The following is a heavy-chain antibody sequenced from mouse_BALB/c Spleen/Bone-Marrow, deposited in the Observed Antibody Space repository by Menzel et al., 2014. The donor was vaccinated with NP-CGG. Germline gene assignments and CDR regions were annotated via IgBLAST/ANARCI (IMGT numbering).Heavy chain of an antibody. CDR3: AGRRDYDCFDY. J-gene: IGHJ2*01. D-gene: IGHD2-4*01. V-gene: IGHV5-6*02. CDR1: GFTFSSYG. CDR2: ISSGGSYT. Sequence: DVMLVESGGDLVKPGGSLKLSCAASGFTFSSYGMSWVRQIPDKRLEWVATISSGGSYTFYPDSVRGRFTISRDNAKNALSLRMSSLKSEDTGMYWCAGRRDYDCFDYWGQGTALTVSS.